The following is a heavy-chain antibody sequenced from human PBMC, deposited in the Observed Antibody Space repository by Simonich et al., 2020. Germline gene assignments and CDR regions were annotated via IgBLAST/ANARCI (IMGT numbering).Heavy chain of an antibody. J-gene: IGHJ3*02. V-gene: IGHV3-30*07. CDR3: AREGLLLDAFDI. CDR1: GFTFSSYA. CDR2: ISYDGSNK. Sequence: QVQLVESGGGVVQPGRSLRLSCAASGFTFSSYAMHWVRQAPGKGLEWVAVISYDGSNKYYAASVKGRFTISRDNSKNTLYLQMNSLRAEDTAVYYCAREGLLLDAFDIWGQGTMVTVSS. D-gene: IGHD2-15*01.